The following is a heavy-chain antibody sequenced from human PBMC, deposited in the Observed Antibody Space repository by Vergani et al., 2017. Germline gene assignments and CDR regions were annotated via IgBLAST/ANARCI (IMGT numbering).Heavy chain of an antibody. D-gene: IGHD4-17*01. CDR2: INAGNGNT. J-gene: IGHJ4*02. Sequence: QVQLVQSGAEVKKPGASVKVSCKASGYTFTSYAMHWVRQAPGQRLEWMGWINAGNGNTKYSQKFQGRVTITRDTSASTAYMEPSSLRSEDTAVYYCARAYGDYGLEDYWGQGTLVTVSS. CDR3: ARAYGDYGLEDY. CDR1: GYTFTSYA. V-gene: IGHV1-3*01.